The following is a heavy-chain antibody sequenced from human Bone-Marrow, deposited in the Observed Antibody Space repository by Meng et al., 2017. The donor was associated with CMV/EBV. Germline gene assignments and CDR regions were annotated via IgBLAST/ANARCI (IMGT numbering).Heavy chain of an antibody. CDR3: GIAAAGVEYFQH. CDR1: GGSFSGYY. CDR2: INHSGST. J-gene: IGHJ1*01. V-gene: IGHV4-34*01. Sequence: LSCAVYGGSFSGYYWSWIRQPPGKGLEWIGEINHSGSTNYNPSLKSRVTISVDTSKNQFTLKLSPVTAADTAVYYCGIAAAGVEYFQHWGQGTLVTVSS. D-gene: IGHD6-13*01.